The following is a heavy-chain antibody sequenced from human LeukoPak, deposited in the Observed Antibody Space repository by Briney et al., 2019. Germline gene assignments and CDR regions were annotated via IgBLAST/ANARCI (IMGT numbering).Heavy chain of an antibody. D-gene: IGHD2/OR15-2a*01. J-gene: IGHJ4*02. V-gene: IGHV3-53*01. CDR1: GFTVSSNY. CDR3: ATAFYINDVAGVDY. CDR2: IYSGDGGT. Sequence: PGGSLRLSCAASGFTVSSNYMSWVRQAPGKELKCVSVIYSGDGGTYYADSVKGRFTISRDNSKNTLYLQTTSLRAEDTAVYYCATAFYINDVAGVDYWGQGTLVTVSS.